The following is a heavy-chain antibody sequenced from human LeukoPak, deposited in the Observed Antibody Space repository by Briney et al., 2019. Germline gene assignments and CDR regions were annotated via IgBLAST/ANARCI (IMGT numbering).Heavy chain of an antibody. V-gene: IGHV3-33*01. D-gene: IGHD3-3*01. CDR3: ARGAGAIFGVVINYFDY. Sequence: GGSLRLSCAASGFTFSSYGMHWVRQAPGKGLEWVAVIWYDGSNKYYADSVKGRFTISRDNSKNTLYLQMNSLRAEDTAVYYCARGAGAIFGVVINYFDYWGQGTLVTVSS. CDR1: GFTFSSYG. CDR2: IWYDGSNK. J-gene: IGHJ4*02.